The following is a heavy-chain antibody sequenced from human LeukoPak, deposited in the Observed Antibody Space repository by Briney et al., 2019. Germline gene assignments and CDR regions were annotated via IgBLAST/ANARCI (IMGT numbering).Heavy chain of an antibody. CDR2: IYHSGST. CDR1: GYSIRSGSY. CDR3: ARQTRDGYSYGPGVY. D-gene: IGHD5-18*01. V-gene: IGHV4-38-2*01. Sequence: PSETLSLTCAVAGYSIRSGSYWGWIRQPPGKGLEWIGSIYHSGSTYYNPSRKSRVIISVDTSRNQFSLKLSSVTAADTAVYYCARQTRDGYSYGPGVYWGQGTLVTVSS. J-gene: IGHJ4*02.